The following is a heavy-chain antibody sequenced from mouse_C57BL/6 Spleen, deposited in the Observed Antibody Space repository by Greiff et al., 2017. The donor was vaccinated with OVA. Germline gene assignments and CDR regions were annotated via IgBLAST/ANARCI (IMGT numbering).Heavy chain of an antibody. CDR1: GYTFTTYP. Sequence: QVQLKQSGAELVKPGASVKMSCKASGYTFTTYPIEWMKQNHGKSLEWIGNFHPYNDDTKYNEKFKGKATLTVERSSSTVYLELSRLTSDDSAVYYCARRGDYDEDWFAYWGQGTLVTVSA. CDR2: FHPYNDDT. V-gene: IGHV1-47*01. D-gene: IGHD2-4*01. CDR3: ARRGDYDEDWFAY. J-gene: IGHJ3*01.